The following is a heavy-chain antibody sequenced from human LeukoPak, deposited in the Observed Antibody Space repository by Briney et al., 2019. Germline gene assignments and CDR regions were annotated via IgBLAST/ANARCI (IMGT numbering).Heavy chain of an antibody. Sequence: GASVKVSCKASGYTFTSYGINWVRQAPGQGLELMACITDYNCNTYYTDNVQGRVNMTTDTSTSTAYMELRSLRSDDTAAYYCARDTAMFTVYFDYWGQGTLVTVSS. CDR1: GYTFTSYG. CDR3: ARDTAMFTVYFDY. J-gene: IGHJ4*02. D-gene: IGHD5-18*01. CDR2: ITDYNCNT. V-gene: IGHV1-18*01.